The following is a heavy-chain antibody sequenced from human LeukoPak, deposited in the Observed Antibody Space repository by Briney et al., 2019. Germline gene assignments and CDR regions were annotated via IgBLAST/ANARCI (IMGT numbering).Heavy chain of an antibody. Sequence: SETLSLTCTVSGGSISSYYWSWIRQPPGKGLEWSGYIYYSGSTNYNPSLKSRVTISVDTSKNQFSLKLSSVTAADTAVYYCARVGPGSRYYYYYMDVWGKGTTVTVSS. CDR2: IYYSGST. CDR3: ARVGPGSRYYYYYMDV. D-gene: IGHD3-10*01. CDR1: GGSISSYY. J-gene: IGHJ6*03. V-gene: IGHV4-59*01.